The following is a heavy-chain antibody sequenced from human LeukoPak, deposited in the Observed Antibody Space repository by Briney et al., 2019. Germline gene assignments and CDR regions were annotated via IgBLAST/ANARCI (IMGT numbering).Heavy chain of an antibody. CDR2: ISAYNGNT. J-gene: IGHJ3*02. Sequence: ASVKVSCKASGYTFTSYGISWVRQAPGQGLEWRGWISAYNGNTNYAQKLQGRVTMTTDTSTSTAYMELRSLRSDDTAVYYCARDGPSYYDFWSGYRYAFDIWGRGTMVSVSS. V-gene: IGHV1-18*01. CDR1: GYTFTSYG. CDR3: ARDGPSYYDFWSGYRYAFDI. D-gene: IGHD3-3*01.